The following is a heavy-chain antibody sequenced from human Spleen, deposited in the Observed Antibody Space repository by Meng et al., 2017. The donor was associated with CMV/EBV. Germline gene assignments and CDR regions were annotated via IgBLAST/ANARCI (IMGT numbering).Heavy chain of an antibody. CDR3: ARGLRDHDYTTFNY. D-gene: IGHD3-16*01. V-gene: IGHV4-61*01. Sequence: SETLSLTCIVSGGSVSSGSYYWSWIRQPPGKGLEWIGYIYYSVTTNYNPSLKSRVTISADTSKNQFSLRLSSVTVADTALYYCARGLRDHDYTTFNYWGQGKLVTVSS. CDR1: GGSVSSGSYY. J-gene: IGHJ4*02. CDR2: IYYSVTT.